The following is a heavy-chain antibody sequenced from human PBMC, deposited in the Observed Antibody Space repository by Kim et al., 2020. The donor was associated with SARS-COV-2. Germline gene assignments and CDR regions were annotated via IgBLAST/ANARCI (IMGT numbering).Heavy chain of an antibody. CDR3: ASNIAAAGSNYYYGMDV. Sequence: VKSRFTISRDNAKNSLYLQMNSRRDEDTAVYYCASNIAAAGSNYYYGMDVWGQGTTVTVSS. V-gene: IGHV3-48*02. D-gene: IGHD6-13*01. J-gene: IGHJ6*02.